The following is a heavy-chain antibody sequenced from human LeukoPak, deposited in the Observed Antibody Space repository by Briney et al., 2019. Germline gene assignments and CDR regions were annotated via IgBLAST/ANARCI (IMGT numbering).Heavy chain of an antibody. J-gene: IGHJ4*02. Sequence: GGSLRLSCAASGFTFSSYAMSWVRQAPGKGLEWVSAITGSGGSTYYADSVKGRFTISRDNSKNTPYLQVNSLRAEDTAVYYCAKGDSSGWSPVYYFDYWGQGTLLTVSS. CDR3: AKGDSSGWSPVYYFDY. D-gene: IGHD6-19*01. CDR2: ITGSGGST. V-gene: IGHV3-23*01. CDR1: GFTFSSYA.